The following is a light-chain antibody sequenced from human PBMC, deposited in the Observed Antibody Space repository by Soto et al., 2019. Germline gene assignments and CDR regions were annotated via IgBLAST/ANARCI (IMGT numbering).Light chain of an antibody. Sequence: QSALTQPASVSGSPGQSITISCTGTSRDIGGYNYVSWFQQYPGKAPKVMIYEVTNRPSGVSNRFSGSKSGNTVSLTISGLQADDEADYYCSSYTSTNTLIFGGGTK. CDR3: SSYTSTNTLI. CDR2: EVT. V-gene: IGLV2-14*01. CDR1: SRDIGGYNY. J-gene: IGLJ2*01.